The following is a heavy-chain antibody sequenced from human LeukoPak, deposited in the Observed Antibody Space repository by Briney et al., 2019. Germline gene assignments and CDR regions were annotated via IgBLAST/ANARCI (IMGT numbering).Heavy chain of an antibody. D-gene: IGHD2-15*01. CDR1: GYTFTSYD. CDR3: ARVVVEVAANRDPYYYYYGMDV. CDR2: MNPNSGNT. J-gene: IGHJ6*02. V-gene: IGHV1-8*01. Sequence: ASVKVSCKASGYTFTSYDINWVRQATGQGLEWMGWMNPNSGNTGYAQKFQGRVTMTRNTSISTAYMELSSLRSEDTAVYYCARVVVEVAANRDPYYYYYGMDVWGQGTTVTVSS.